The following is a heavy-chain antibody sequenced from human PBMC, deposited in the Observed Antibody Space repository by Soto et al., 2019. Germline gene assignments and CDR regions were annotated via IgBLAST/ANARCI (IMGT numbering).Heavy chain of an antibody. V-gene: IGHV1-8*01. D-gene: IGHD3-10*01. CDR2: VNPNNGDT. J-gene: IGHJ4*02. Sequence: QVQLVQSGAELKKPVASVKVSCKASGYTFSNYDMNWVRQATGQGPEWIGWVNPNNGDTGYAQKFQGRVTLTTDISTTTAYMELTRLRSEDTAIYYCAKVSRKGSAIDFDYWGQGTLITVSS. CDR3: AKVSRKGSAIDFDY. CDR1: GYTFSNYD.